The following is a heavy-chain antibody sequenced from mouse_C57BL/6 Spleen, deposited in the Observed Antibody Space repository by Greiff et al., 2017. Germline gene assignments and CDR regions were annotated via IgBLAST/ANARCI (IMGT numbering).Heavy chain of an antibody. V-gene: IGHV1-80*01. CDR3: GSSYGGEFAY. J-gene: IGHJ3*01. CDR2: IYPGDGDT. CDR1: GYAFSSYW. Sequence: QVQLQQSGAELVKPGASVKISCKASGYAFSSYWMNWVKQRPGKGLEWIGQIYPGDGDTNYNGEFKGKATLTADKSSSTAYMQLSSLASEDAAVYFCGSSYGGEFAYWGQGTLVTVSA. D-gene: IGHD1-1*01.